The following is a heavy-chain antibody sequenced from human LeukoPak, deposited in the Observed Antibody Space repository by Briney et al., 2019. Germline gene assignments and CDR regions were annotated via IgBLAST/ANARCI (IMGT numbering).Heavy chain of an antibody. CDR2: IYTSGST. CDR1: GGSISSYH. CDR3: ARARVLRGGSSFVYDY. Sequence: PSETLSLTCTVSGGSISSYHWSWIRQPAGKGLEWIGRIYTSGSTNYNPSLKSRVTMSVDTSKNQFSLKLSSVTAADTAVYYCARARVLRGGSSFVYDYWGQGTLVTVSS. V-gene: IGHV4-4*07. D-gene: IGHD1-26*01. J-gene: IGHJ4*02.